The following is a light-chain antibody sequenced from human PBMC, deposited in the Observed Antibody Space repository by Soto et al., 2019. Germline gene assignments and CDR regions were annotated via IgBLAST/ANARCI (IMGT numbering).Light chain of an antibody. CDR1: SSDVGGYNY. Sequence: QSALTQPPSASGSPGQSVTISCTGTSSDVGGYNYVSWYQQHPGKAPKLMIYEVSKRPSGVPDRFSGSKSGNTASLTVSGLQAEDEAYYYCSSYAGSNNLVFGGGTKLNVL. V-gene: IGLV2-8*01. J-gene: IGLJ3*02. CDR2: EVS. CDR3: SSYAGSNNLV.